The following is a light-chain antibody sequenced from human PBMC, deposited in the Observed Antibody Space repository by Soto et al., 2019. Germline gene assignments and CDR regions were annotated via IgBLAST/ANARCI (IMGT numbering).Light chain of an antibody. CDR2: GVT. CDR3: SSFTSTRIYV. Sequence: ALTQPTSVSGSPGQSITISCTGNHNDIGTYDYVSWYQQHPGRAPRLLIHGVTTRPSGISDRFSASKSGLTASLTISGLQPEDEADYYCSSFTSTRIYVFGPGTKVSVL. V-gene: IGLV2-14*03. J-gene: IGLJ1*01. CDR1: HNDIGTYDY.